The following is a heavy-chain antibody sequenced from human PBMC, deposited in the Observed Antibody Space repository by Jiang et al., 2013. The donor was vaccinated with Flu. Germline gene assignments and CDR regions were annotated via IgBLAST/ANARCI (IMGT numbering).Heavy chain of an antibody. V-gene: IGHV4-39*01. Sequence: TLSLTCTVSGGSISSSSYYWGWIRQPPREGAGVDWEYLLYGSTYYNPSLKSRVTISVDTSKNQFSLKLSSVTAADTAVYYCARLWFGELPYMDVWGKGTTVTVSS. J-gene: IGHJ6*03. CDR3: ARLWFGELPYMDV. CDR1: GGSISSSSYY. CDR2: LLYGST. D-gene: IGHD3-10*01.